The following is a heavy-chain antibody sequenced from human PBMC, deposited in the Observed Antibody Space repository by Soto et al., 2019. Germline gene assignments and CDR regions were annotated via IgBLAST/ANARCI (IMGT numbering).Heavy chain of an antibody. CDR3: ARGSGWLQFNYYYGMDV. V-gene: IGHV4-34*01. CDR1: GGSFSGYY. Sequence: QVQLQQCGAGLLKPSETLSLTCAVYGGSFSGYYWSWIRQPPGKGLEWIGEINHSGSTNYNPSLKSRVTISVDTSKNQFSLKLSSVTAADTAVYYCARGSGWLQFNYYYGMDVWGQGTTVTVSS. CDR2: INHSGST. J-gene: IGHJ6*02. D-gene: IGHD5-12*01.